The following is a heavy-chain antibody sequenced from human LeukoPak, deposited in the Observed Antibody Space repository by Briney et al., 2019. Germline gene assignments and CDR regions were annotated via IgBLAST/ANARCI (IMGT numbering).Heavy chain of an antibody. D-gene: IGHD4-17*01. CDR3: AREPPVTTDPGDYYYGMDV. Sequence: GSLRLSCAASGFTFSSYGMHWVRQAPGKGLEWVAVIWYDGSNKYYADSVKGRLTISRDNSKNTLYLQMNSLRAEDTAVYYCAREPPVTTDPGDYYYGMDVWGQGTTVTVSS. V-gene: IGHV3-33*01. CDR1: GFTFSSYG. CDR2: IWYDGSNK. J-gene: IGHJ6*02.